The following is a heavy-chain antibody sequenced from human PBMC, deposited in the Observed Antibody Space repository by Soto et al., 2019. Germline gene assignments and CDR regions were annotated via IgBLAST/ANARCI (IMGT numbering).Heavy chain of an antibody. D-gene: IGHD3-22*01. J-gene: IGHJ6*02. CDR3: ARQNGYYDSSGYYWGYYYYGMDV. CDR2: IYPGDSDI. CDR1: GYSFTSYW. Sequence: ESMKISCKGSGYSFTSYWIGWVRQMPGKGLEWMGIIYPGDSDIRYSPSFQGQVTISADKSISTAYLQWSSLKASDTAMYYCARQNGYYDSSGYYWGYYYYGMDVWGQGTTVTVSS. V-gene: IGHV5-51*01.